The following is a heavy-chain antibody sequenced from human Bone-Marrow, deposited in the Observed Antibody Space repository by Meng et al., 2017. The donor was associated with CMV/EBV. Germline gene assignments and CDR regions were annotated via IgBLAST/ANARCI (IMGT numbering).Heavy chain of an antibody. CDR1: GFTVSSNY. D-gene: IGHD5-12*01. CDR2: IYSGGST. CDR3: ARARYSGYDLIGFDY. Sequence: GGSLRLSCAASGFTVSSNYMSWVRQAPGKGLEWVSVIYSGGSTYYADSVKGRFTISRDNSKNTLYLQMNSLRAEDTAVYYCARARYSGYDLIGFDYWGQGTLVTVSS. V-gene: IGHV3-53*01. J-gene: IGHJ4*02.